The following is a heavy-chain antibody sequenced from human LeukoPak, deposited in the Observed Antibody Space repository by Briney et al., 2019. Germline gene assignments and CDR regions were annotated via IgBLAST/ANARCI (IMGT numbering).Heavy chain of an antibody. D-gene: IGHD3-22*01. CDR2: IYHSGST. J-gene: IGHJ4*02. CDR1: GYSISSGYY. V-gene: IGHV4-38-2*02. Sequence: SETLSLTCTVSGYSISSGYYWGWIRQPPGKWLEWIGSIYHSGSTYYNPSLKSRVTISVDTSKNQFSLKLSSVTAADTAVYYCARDSSYDSSGYLALYFDYWGQGTLVTVSS. CDR3: ARDSSYDSSGYLALYFDY.